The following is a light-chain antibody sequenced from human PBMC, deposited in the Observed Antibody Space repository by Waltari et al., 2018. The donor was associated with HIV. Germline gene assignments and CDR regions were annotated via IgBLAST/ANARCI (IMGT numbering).Light chain of an antibody. Sequence: DIVMTQSPDSLAVSLGERATIHCKSSQSVLFSTNNKNYLAWYQQKPGHPPKLLIDWASSRESGVPDRFSGSGSWTDFTLTISSLQAEDVAVYYCQQYYRRPHIFGPGTTGEIK. J-gene: IGKJ3*01. CDR3: QQYYRRPHI. CDR1: QSVLFSTNNKNY. CDR2: WAS. V-gene: IGKV4-1*01.